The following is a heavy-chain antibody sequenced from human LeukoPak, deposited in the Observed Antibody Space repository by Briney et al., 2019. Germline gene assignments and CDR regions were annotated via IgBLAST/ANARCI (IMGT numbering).Heavy chain of an antibody. CDR1: GFTFDDYA. V-gene: IGHV3-9*01. CDR2: ISWNSGSI. Sequence: PGRSLRLSCAASGFTFDDYAMHWVRQAPGKGLEWVSGISWNSGSIGYADSVKGRFTISRDNAKNSLYLQMNSLRAEDTALYYCAKGGIAVAAPIWFDPWGQGTLVTVSS. CDR3: AKGGIAVAAPIWFDP. D-gene: IGHD6-19*01. J-gene: IGHJ5*02.